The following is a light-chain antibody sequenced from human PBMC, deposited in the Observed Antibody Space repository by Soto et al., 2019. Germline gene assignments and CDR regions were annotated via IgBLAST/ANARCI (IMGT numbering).Light chain of an antibody. V-gene: IGLV4-60*03. CDR1: SGHSSYI. J-gene: IGLJ2*01. CDR2: LEGSGSY. Sequence: QSVLTQSSSASASLGSSVKLTCTLSSGHSSYIIAWHQQQPGKAPRYLMKLEGSGSYNKGSGVPDRFSGSSSGADRYLTISNLQSEDEADYYCETWDSNTLVFGGVTKLTVL. CDR3: ETWDSNTLV.